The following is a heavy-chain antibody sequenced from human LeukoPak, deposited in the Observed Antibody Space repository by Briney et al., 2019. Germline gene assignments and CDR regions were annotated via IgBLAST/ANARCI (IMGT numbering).Heavy chain of an antibody. D-gene: IGHD1-26*01. J-gene: IGHJ1*01. Sequence: GGSLRLSCAASGFTFSSYEMNWVRQAPGKGLEWVSCISSSGSTIYYADSVKGRFTISRDNAKNSLYLQMNSLRAEDTAVYYCARGGSDSGSYLLVYFQHWGQGTLVTVSS. CDR1: GFTFSSYE. CDR3: ARGGSDSGSYLLVYFQH. CDR2: ISSSGSTI. V-gene: IGHV3-48*03.